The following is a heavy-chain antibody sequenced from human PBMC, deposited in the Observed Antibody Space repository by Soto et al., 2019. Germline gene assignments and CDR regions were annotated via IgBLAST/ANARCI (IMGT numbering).Heavy chain of an antibody. V-gene: IGHV3-66*01. Sequence: LSLPCAASGFTVSSNYMSWVRQAPGKGLEWVSVIYSGGSTYYADSVKGRFTISRDNSKNTLYLQMNSLRAEDTAVYYCARAAVVVPAALLANDYWGQGTLVTVSS. D-gene: IGHD2-2*01. J-gene: IGHJ4*02. CDR3: ARAAVVVPAALLANDY. CDR2: IYSGGST. CDR1: GFTVSSNY.